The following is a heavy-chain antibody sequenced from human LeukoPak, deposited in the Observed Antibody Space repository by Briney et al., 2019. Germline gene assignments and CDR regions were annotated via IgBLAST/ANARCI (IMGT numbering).Heavy chain of an antibody. J-gene: IGHJ2*01. CDR1: GGSFSGFY. V-gene: IGHV4-34*01. D-gene: IGHD5-18*01. CDR2: INHSGRT. CDR3: GRARGYSYGYVGD. Sequence: SETLSLTCAVYGGSFSGFYWSWIRQPPGQGLEWIGEINHSGRTNFNSSLKSRVTISIDTSKNQFSLQLSSVTAADTAVYYCGRARGYSYGYVGDWGRGTLVTVS.